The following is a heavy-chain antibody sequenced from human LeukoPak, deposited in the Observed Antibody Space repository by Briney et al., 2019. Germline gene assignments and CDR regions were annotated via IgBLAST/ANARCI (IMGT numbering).Heavy chain of an antibody. CDR2: ISSSGSTI. CDR1: GFTFSSYG. J-gene: IGHJ4*02. Sequence: GGSLRLSCAASGFTFSSYGMPWVRQAPGKGLEWVSYISSSGSTIYYADSVKGRFTISRDNAKNSLYLQTNSLRAEDTAVYYCARDLRGDFWSGYSGYWGQGTLVTVSS. D-gene: IGHD3-3*01. V-gene: IGHV3-48*04. CDR3: ARDLRGDFWSGYSGY.